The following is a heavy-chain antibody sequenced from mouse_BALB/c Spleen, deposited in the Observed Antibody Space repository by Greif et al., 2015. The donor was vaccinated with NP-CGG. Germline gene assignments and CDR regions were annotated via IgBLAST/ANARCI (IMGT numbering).Heavy chain of an antibody. CDR1: GFTFSNYW. CDR2: IRLKSNNYAT. V-gene: IGHV6-6*02. Sequence: EVQVVESGGGLVQPGGSMKLSCVASGFTFSNYWMNWVRQSPGKGLEWVAEIRLKSNNYATHYAESVKGRFTISRDDSKSSVYLQMNNLRAEDTGIYYCTRDYRYGYAMDYWGQGTSVTVSS. CDR3: TRDYRYGYAMDY. J-gene: IGHJ4*01. D-gene: IGHD2-14*01.